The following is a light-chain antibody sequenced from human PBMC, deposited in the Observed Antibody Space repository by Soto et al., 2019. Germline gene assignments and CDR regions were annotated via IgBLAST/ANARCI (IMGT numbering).Light chain of an antibody. CDR3: QKYNSAPNT. Sequence: DIQMTQSPSSLSASVGDRVTITCRAHQDISNYLAWYQQKPGKVPELLIYDASTLRTGVQSRFSGSGSGTVFTLTINNLQPEDVATYYCQKYNSAPNTFGRGTRLEIK. CDR1: QDISNY. J-gene: IGKJ2*01. V-gene: IGKV1-27*01. CDR2: DAS.